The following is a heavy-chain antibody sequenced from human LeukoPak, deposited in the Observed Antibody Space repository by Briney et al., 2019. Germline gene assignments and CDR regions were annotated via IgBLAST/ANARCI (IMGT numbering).Heavy chain of an antibody. D-gene: IGHD1-26*01. CDR3: AREVGVTSNWFDP. J-gene: IGHJ5*02. V-gene: IGHV3-48*04. Sequence: GGSLRLSCAASGFRLRSQSMNWVRQAPGKGLEWVSYISSSGSTIYYADSVKGRFTISRDNAKNSLYLQMNSLRAEDTAVYYCAREVGVTSNWFDPWGQGTLVTVSS. CDR2: ISSSGSTI. CDR1: GFRLRSQS.